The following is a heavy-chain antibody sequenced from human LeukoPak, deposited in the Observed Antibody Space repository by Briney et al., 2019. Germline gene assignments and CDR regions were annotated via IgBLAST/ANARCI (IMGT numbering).Heavy chain of an antibody. D-gene: IGHD3-10*01. CDR2: IYYSGST. CDR3: AREGLVDNWFDP. V-gene: IGHV4-61*01. Sequence: PSETLSLTCTVSGGSVSSGSYYWSWIRQPPGKGLEWIGYIYYSGSTNYNPSLKSRVTISVDTSKNQFSLKLSFVTAADTAVYYCAREGLVDNWFDPWGQGTLVTVSS. J-gene: IGHJ5*02. CDR1: GGSVSSGSYY.